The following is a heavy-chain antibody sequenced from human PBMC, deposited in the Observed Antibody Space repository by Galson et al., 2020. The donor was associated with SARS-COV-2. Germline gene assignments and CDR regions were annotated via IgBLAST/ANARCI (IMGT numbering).Heavy chain of an antibody. V-gene: IGHV4-34*01. CDR2: INHSGST. CDR3: ASSFYGALSYYFDY. J-gene: IGHJ4*02. Sequence: SETLSLTCAVYGGSFSGYYWSWIRQPPGKWLEWIGEINHSGSTSYNPSLKSRVTISVDTSKNQFSLKLSSVTAADTAVYYCASSFYGALSYYFDYWGPGTLVTVSS. D-gene: IGHD4-17*01. CDR1: GGSFSGYY.